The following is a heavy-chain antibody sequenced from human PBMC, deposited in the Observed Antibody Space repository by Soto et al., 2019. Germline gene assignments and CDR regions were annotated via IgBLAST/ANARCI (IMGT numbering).Heavy chain of an antibody. V-gene: IGHV4-39*01. CDR1: GGSISSSSYY. CDR2: IYYSGTT. D-gene: IGHD2-8*01. J-gene: IGHJ6*03. Sequence: PSETLSLTCTVSGGSISSSSYYWGWIRQPPGKGLEWIGSIYYSGTTYYNPSLKSRVTISVDTSKNQFSVKLSSVNAADTAVYYCARPAGFTNYYHYMDGWGKGNTVTFSS. CDR3: ARPAGFTNYYHYMDG.